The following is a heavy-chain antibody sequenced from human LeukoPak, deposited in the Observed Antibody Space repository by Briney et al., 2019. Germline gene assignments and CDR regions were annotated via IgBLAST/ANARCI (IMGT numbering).Heavy chain of an antibody. CDR3: ARDRQRVVVVAATPNWFDP. V-gene: IGHV1-69*13. Sequence: SVKVSCKASGGTFSSYAISWVRQAPGQGLEWMGGIIPIFGTANYAQKFQGRVTITADESTSTAYMELRSLRSDDTAVYYCARDRQRVVVVAATPNWFDPWGQGTLVTVSS. J-gene: IGHJ5*02. CDR1: GGTFSSYA. CDR2: IIPIFGTA. D-gene: IGHD2-15*01.